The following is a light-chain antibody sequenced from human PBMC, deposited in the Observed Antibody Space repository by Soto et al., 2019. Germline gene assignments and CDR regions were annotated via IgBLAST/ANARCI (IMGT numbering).Light chain of an antibody. CDR3: QQYVSFPLT. CDR1: QSLSSSY. Sequence: EIVLTQSPGTLSLSPGERASLSCRASQSLSSSYLAWYQQKPGQAPRLLIYDASSRATGIPDRFSGSGSGTDFTLTISRLEPEDFAVYNCQQYVSFPLTFGGGTKVEIK. V-gene: IGKV3-20*01. J-gene: IGKJ4*01. CDR2: DAS.